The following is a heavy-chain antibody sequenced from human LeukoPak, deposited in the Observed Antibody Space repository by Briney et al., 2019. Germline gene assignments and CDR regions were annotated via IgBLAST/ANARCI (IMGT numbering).Heavy chain of an antibody. Sequence: PGGSLRLSCAASGFTFSSYAMSWVRQAPGKGLEWVSAISGSGGSTYYADSVKGRFTISRDNSKNTLYLQMNSLRAEDTAVYYCAKVLWDSSGYRYYYGMDVWGQGTTVTVSS. CDR2: ISGSGGST. J-gene: IGHJ6*02. CDR1: GFTFSSYA. CDR3: AKVLWDSSGYRYYYGMDV. V-gene: IGHV3-23*01. D-gene: IGHD3-22*01.